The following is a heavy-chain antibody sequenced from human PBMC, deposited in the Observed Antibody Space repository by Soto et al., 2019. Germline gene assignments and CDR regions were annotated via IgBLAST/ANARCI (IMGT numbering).Heavy chain of an antibody. CDR3: VSSALGGDYTWYSYDTYA. Sequence: SETLCLTCTVSGGSIISSSYYWGWIRQPPGKGLEWIGCIYYSGSTYYNPSLKSRVTISVDTSKNQFSLKLSSVTAADTAVYYCVSSALGGDYTWYSYDTYAWGQGTPVTVSS. CDR2: IYYSGST. V-gene: IGHV4-39*01. J-gene: IGHJ6*02. CDR1: GGSIISSSYY. D-gene: IGHD4-17*01.